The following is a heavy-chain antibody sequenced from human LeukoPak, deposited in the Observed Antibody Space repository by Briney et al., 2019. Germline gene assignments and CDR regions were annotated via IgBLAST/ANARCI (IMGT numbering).Heavy chain of an antibody. V-gene: IGHV3-74*01. CDR3: AKDPGRGKGAEEYFQH. J-gene: IGHJ1*01. D-gene: IGHD4-23*01. CDR1: GFTFSSYS. Sequence: GGSLRLSCAASGFTFSSYSMLWVRQAPGKGLVWVSHITSDGSSRTYADSVKGRFTISRDNAKNTLYLQVNSLRAEDTAVYYCAKDPGRGKGAEEYFQHWGQGTLVTVSS. CDR2: ITSDGSSR.